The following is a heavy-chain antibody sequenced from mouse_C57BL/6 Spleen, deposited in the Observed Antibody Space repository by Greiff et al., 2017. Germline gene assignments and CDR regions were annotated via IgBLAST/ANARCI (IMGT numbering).Heavy chain of an antibody. CDR3: TRGEGFITTVVPFDY. V-gene: IGHV1-15*01. D-gene: IGHD1-1*01. CDR2: IDPETGGT. Sequence: VQLQESGAELVRPGASVTLSCKASGYTFTDYEMHWVKQTPVHGLEWIGAIDPETGGTAYNQKFKGKAILTADKSSSSAYMELRSLPSEDSAVYYCTRGEGFITTVVPFDYWGQGTTLTVSS. CDR1: GYTFTDYE. J-gene: IGHJ2*01.